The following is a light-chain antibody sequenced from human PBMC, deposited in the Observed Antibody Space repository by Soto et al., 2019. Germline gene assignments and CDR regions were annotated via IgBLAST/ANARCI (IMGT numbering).Light chain of an antibody. CDR1: SSDVGDYDF. Sequence: QSALTQPHSVSGSPGQSVTISCTGTSSDVGDYDFVSWYHQHPGKVPKVIIYDVSERPSGVPDRFSGSKSGNTASLTISRLQAEDEAVYYCCSYAGGHTWVFGGGTQLTVL. CDR2: DVS. CDR3: CSYAGGHTWV. J-gene: IGLJ7*01. V-gene: IGLV2-11*01.